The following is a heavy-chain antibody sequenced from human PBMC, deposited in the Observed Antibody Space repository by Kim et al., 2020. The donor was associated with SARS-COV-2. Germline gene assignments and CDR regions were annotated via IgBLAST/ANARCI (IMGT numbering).Heavy chain of an antibody. CDR2: INHSGST. CDR3: ARESRRYCSSTSCLRGGYSYGYGPHYYYYGMDV. D-gene: IGHD2-2*01. Sequence: SETLSLTCAVYGGSFSGYYWSWIRQPPGKGLEWIGEINHSGSTNYNPSLKSRVTISVDTSKNQFSLKLSSVTAADTAVYYCARESRRYCSSTSCLRGGYSYGYGPHYYYYGMDVWGQGTTVTVSS. V-gene: IGHV4-34*01. J-gene: IGHJ6*02. CDR1: GGSFSGYY.